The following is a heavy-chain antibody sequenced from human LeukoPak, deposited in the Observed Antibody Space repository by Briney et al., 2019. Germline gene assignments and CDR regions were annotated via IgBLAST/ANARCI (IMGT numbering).Heavy chain of an antibody. Sequence: SVKVSCKASGGTFSSYAISWVRQAPGQRLEWMGRIIPILGIANYAQKFQGRVTITADKSTSTAYMELSSLRSEDTAVYYCASVTGTTYYFDYWGQGTLVTVSS. V-gene: IGHV1-69*04. CDR3: ASVTGTTYYFDY. J-gene: IGHJ4*02. D-gene: IGHD1-20*01. CDR2: IIPILGIA. CDR1: GGTFSSYA.